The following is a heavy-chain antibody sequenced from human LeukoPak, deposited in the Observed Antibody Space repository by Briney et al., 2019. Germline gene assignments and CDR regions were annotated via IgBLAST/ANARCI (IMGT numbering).Heavy chain of an antibody. CDR1: GYTFIEYE. Sequence: ASVKVSCKASGYTFIEYEMDWVRQTPGQGLEWMGRINPNSGDTHYAQKFQGGVTMTRDTSTNTVYMELSRLGSDDTAIYYCARDRLGSYEYWGQGTLVIVSS. J-gene: IGHJ4*02. D-gene: IGHD1-1*01. CDR2: INPNSGDT. V-gene: IGHV1-2*06. CDR3: ARDRLGSYEY.